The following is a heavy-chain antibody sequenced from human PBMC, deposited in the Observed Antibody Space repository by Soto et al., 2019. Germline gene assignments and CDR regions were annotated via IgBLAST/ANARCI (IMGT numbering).Heavy chain of an antibody. CDR3: GRDGDGYSPDY. J-gene: IGHJ4*02. D-gene: IGHD2-21*01. CDR1: GASINNYY. V-gene: IGHV4-4*07. Sequence: QVQLQESGPRLVQPSETLSLTCTVSGASINNYYWSWIRQPAGKGLEWIGRIYTSRRANYNPSLKSRITMSVDTSKNQFSLMLSSVTAADTAVYYCGRDGDGYSPDYWGQGTLVTVSS. CDR2: IYTSRRA.